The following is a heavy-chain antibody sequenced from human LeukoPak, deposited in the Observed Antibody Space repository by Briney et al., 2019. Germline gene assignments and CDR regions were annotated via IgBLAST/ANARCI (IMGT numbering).Heavy chain of an antibody. J-gene: IGHJ5*02. CDR1: GYTFTGYY. CDR3: ARGPPGRVSDSSKKGLFDP. V-gene: IGHV1-46*01. CDR2: INPSGGST. D-gene: IGHD3-22*01. Sequence: GASVKVSCKASGYTFTGYYMHWVRQAPGQGLEWMGWINPSGGSTNYAQKFKGRATMTRDTSTSTVYMELSSLGSEDTAVYFCARGPPGRVSDSSKKGLFDPWGQGALVTVSS.